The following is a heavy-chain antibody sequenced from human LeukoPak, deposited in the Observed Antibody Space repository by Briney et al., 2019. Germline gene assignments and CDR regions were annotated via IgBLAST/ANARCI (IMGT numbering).Heavy chain of an antibody. CDR2: IYYSGST. V-gene: IGHV4-30-4*08. CDR1: GGSISSGDYY. J-gene: IGHJ5*02. D-gene: IGHD3-9*01. Sequence: TSQTLSLTCTVSGGSISSGDYYWSWIRQPPGKGLEWIGYIYYSGSTYYNPSLNSRVTISVDTSKNQFSLKPSSVTAADTAVYYCARDQPAYYDILTGQNWFDPWGQGTLVTVSS. CDR3: ARDQPAYYDILTGQNWFDP.